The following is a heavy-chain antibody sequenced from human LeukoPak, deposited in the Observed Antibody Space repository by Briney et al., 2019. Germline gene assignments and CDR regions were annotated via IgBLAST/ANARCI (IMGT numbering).Heavy chain of an antibody. J-gene: IGHJ4*02. D-gene: IGHD6-19*01. V-gene: IGHV3-7*03. CDR1: GFTFSSYW. Sequence: GGSLRLSCAASGFTFSSYWMSWVRQAPGKGLEWVANIKQDGSEKYYVDSVKGRFTISRDNAKNSLYLQMNSLRAEDTAVYYCARDGGYSSGSTYFDYWGQGTLVTASS. CDR3: ARDGGYSSGSTYFDY. CDR2: IKQDGSEK.